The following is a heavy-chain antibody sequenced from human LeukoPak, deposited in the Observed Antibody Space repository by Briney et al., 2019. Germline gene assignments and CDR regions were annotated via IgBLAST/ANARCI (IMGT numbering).Heavy chain of an antibody. Sequence: GGSLRLSCAASEFSFSSYGMHWVRQVPGKGLVSVSRINIDGNSKTYANSVKGRFTISRDNAKNTLYMQMNSLGVEDTAVYYCVRGSSDWNGMDVWGQGTTVTVSS. CDR1: EFSFSSYG. CDR3: VRGSSDWNGMDV. V-gene: IGHV3-74*01. D-gene: IGHD6-19*01. CDR2: INIDGNSK. J-gene: IGHJ6*02.